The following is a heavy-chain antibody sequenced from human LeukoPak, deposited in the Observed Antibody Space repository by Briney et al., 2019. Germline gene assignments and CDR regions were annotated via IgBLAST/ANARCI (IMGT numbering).Heavy chain of an antibody. V-gene: IGHV3-66*01. CDR2: IYSGGST. CDR1: GFTVSSNY. D-gene: IGHD3-22*01. CDR3: AAETKSGYYPRFDY. Sequence: PGGSLRLSCAASGFTVSSNYMSWVRQAPGKGLEWVSVIYSGGSTYYADSVKGRFTISRDNSKNTLYLQMNSLRAEDTAVYYCAAETKSGYYPRFDYWGQGTLVTVSS. J-gene: IGHJ4*02.